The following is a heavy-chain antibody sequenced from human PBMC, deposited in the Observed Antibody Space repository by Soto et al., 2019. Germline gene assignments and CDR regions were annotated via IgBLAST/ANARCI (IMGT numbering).Heavy chain of an antibody. J-gene: IGHJ5*02. V-gene: IGHV1-2*02. D-gene: IGHD3-16*01. Sequence: FIHWRGHAGGQGLEWMGWINPYSGGADYAQSFQGRVTMTRDTSISTVYMELSRLRFDDTAVYRCARVIRGVYYDYPLDAWGQGSVVTVSS. CDR2: INPYSGGA. CDR3: ARVIRGVYYDYPLDA. CDR1: F.